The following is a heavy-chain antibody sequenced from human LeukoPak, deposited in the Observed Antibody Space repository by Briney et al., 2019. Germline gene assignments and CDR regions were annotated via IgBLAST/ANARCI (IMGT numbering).Heavy chain of an antibody. V-gene: IGHV4-34*01. J-gene: IGHJ6*03. CDR1: GGSFSGYY. CDR2: INHSGST. CDR3: ARPGCPAPIGCYSMDV. Sequence: PSETLSLTCAVYGGSFSGYYWSWIRQPPGKGLQWIGEINHSGSTNYNPSLKSRVTISVDTSKNQFSLKLYSVTAADTAVYYCARPGCPAPIGCYSMDVWGKGTTVTVSS. D-gene: IGHD2-2*01.